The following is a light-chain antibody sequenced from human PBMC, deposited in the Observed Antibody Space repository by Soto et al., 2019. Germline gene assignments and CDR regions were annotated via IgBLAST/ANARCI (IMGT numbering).Light chain of an antibody. CDR3: QQYDKYST. V-gene: IGKV1-5*01. Sequence: IQMTQSPSTLSASVGDKVTITFRARQAISVSLAWYQQKPGKAPNLLIYDASTLQGGVPSRFSGSGSGTEFTLTVTSLQPEDFATYFCQQYDKYSTFGHGTKVDIK. CDR1: QAISVS. CDR2: DAS. J-gene: IGKJ1*01.